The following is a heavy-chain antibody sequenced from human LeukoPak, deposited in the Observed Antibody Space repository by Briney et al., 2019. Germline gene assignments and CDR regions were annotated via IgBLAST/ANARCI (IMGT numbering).Heavy chain of an antibody. CDR3: ARGVWSYGSADYYYMDV. Sequence: SETLSLTCTVSGGSISSYYWSWIRQPPGKGLEWIGYIYYSGSTNYNPSLKSRVTISVDTSKNQFSLKLSSVTAEDTAVYYCARGVWSYGSADYYYMDVWGKGTTLTVYS. D-gene: IGHD5-18*01. CDR2: IYYSGST. V-gene: IGHV4-59*01. J-gene: IGHJ6*03. CDR1: GGSISSYY.